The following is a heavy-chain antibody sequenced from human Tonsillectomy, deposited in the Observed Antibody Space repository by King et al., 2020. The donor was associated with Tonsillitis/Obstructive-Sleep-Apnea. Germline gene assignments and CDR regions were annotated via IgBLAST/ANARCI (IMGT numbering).Heavy chain of an antibody. Sequence: VQLVESGGGVVQPGRSLRLSCAASGFTFTSYAMHWVRQAPGKGLEWVAVISYDGSNKYNADSVKGRFTISRDNSKNTPYLQMNSLRVEDTAVYYCARGITVVRGVRVYYGMDVWGQGTTVTVSS. CDR1: GFTFTSYA. CDR3: ARGITVVRGVRVYYGMDV. CDR2: ISYDGSNK. V-gene: IGHV3-30*04. J-gene: IGHJ6*02. D-gene: IGHD3-10*01.